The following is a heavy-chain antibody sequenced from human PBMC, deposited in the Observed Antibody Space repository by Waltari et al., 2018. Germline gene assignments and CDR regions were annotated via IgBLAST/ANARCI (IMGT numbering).Heavy chain of an antibody. Sequence: EVQLLESGGGLVQPGGSLRLSCAASGFTFRSYAISWVRQAPGKGLEWVSAISGSGGSTYYADSVKGRFTISRDNSKNTLYLQMNSLRAEDTAVYYCAKDGAEGSHPDWGQGTLVTVSS. V-gene: IGHV3-23*01. J-gene: IGHJ4*02. CDR1: GFTFRSYA. D-gene: IGHD3-16*01. CDR2: ISGSGGST. CDR3: AKDGAEGSHPD.